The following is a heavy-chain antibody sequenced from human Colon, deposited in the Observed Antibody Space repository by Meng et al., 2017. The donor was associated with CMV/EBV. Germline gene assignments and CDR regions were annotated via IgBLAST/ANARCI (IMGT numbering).Heavy chain of an antibody. CDR3: ARDNPQPRWGWSGSPAEY. D-gene: IGHD3-10*01. CDR1: TFTTYY. Sequence: TFTTYYLHWVRRATGQGLEWMGMINPSGGSTSYSHKFQDRISMTRDTSTSTVYMNLGGLRSDDTAVYYCARDNPQPRWGWSGSPAEYWGGGSLVTVSS. V-gene: IGHV1-46*01. J-gene: IGHJ4*02. CDR2: INPSGGST.